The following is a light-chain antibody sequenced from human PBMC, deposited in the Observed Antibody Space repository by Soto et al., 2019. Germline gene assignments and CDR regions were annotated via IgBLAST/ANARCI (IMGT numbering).Light chain of an antibody. Sequence: EIVLTQSPATLSLSPGERATLSCMASQSVSSYLAWYQQKPGQAPRLLIYDASNRATGIPARFSGSGSGTDFTLTISDVQPEDFALYYCHQRQSWPRTFGQGTKVDIK. J-gene: IGKJ1*01. CDR3: HQRQSWPRT. CDR1: QSVSSY. CDR2: DAS. V-gene: IGKV3-11*01.